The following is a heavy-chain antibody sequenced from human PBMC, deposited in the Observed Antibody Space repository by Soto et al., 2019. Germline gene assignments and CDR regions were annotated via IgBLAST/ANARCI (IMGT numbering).Heavy chain of an antibody. D-gene: IGHD2-8*01. CDR2: ISTNGVPT. Sequence: GGSLRLSCATSGFTFSDFYMSWVRQAPGKGPEWVSYISTNGVPTHYADSVKGRFTISRDNSKNTLYLQMSSLRPEDTAMYFCVKDQWIDYWGQGTLVTVSS. CDR1: GFTFSDFY. J-gene: IGHJ4*02. CDR3: VKDQWIDY. V-gene: IGHV3-64D*06.